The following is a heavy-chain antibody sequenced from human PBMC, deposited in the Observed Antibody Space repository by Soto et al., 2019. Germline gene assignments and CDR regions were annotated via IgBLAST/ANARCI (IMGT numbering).Heavy chain of an antibody. CDR2: INPSGGST. V-gene: IGHV1-46*01. CDR3: ARVMTGSGWVYAFDI. D-gene: IGHD6-19*01. Sequence: ASVKVSCKASGYTFTSYYMHWVRHAPGQGLEWMGIINPSGGSTSYAQKFQGRVTMTRDTSTSTVYMELSSLRSEDTAVYYCARVMTGSGWVYAFDIWGQGTMVTVSS. CDR1: GYTFTSYY. J-gene: IGHJ3*02.